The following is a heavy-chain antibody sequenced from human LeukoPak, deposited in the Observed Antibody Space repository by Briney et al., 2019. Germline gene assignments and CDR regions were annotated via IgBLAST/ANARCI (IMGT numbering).Heavy chain of an antibody. J-gene: IGHJ4*02. D-gene: IGHD1-7*01. Sequence: SETLSLTCAVYGGSFSGYYWSWIRQPPGKGLEWIGEINHSGSTNYNPSLKSRVTISVDTYKNQFSLKLSSVTAADTAVYYCASSRYNWNYGGFDYWGQGTLVTVSS. CDR3: ASSRYNWNYGGFDY. V-gene: IGHV4-34*01. CDR2: INHSGST. CDR1: GGSFSGYY.